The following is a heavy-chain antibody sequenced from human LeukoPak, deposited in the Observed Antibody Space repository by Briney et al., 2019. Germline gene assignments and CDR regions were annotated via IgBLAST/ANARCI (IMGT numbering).Heavy chain of an antibody. CDR1: GFTFSSYE. CDR3: ARGVLRGFDP. J-gene: IGHJ5*02. CDR2: ISSSGSTI. Sequence: PGGSLRLSCAASGFTFSSYEMNWVRQAPGKGLEWVSYISSSGSTIYYADSVKGRFTIPRDNAKNSLYLQMNSLRAEDTAVYYCARGVLRGFDPWGQGTLVTVSS. V-gene: IGHV3-48*03. D-gene: IGHD4-17*01.